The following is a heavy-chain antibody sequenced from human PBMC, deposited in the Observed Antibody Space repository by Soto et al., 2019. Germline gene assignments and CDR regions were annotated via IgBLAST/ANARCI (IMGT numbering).Heavy chain of an antibody. CDR1: GYSFSTYW. CDR3: ARRRAGNPDDWFDP. V-gene: IGHV5-51*01. D-gene: IGHD6-13*01. CDR2: IYPGDSDT. Sequence: GESLKISCKGSGYSFSTYWIGWVRQMPGKGLEWMGIIYPGDSDTKYSPSFQGQVTISADKSINTAYLQWISLKASDTAMYYCARRRAGNPDDWFDPWGQGTLVTVSS. J-gene: IGHJ5*02.